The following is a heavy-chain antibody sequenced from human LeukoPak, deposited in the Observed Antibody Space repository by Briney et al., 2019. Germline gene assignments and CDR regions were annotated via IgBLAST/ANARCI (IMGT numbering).Heavy chain of an antibody. CDR2: IYYSGST. CDR3: ARVPRNMITFGGPFDY. Sequence: SETLSLTCTVSGGSISSGGYYWSWIRQHPGKGLEWIGYIYYSGSTCYNPSLKSRVTISVDTSKNQFSLKLSSVTAADTAVYYCARVPRNMITFGGPFDYWGQGTLVTVSS. J-gene: IGHJ4*02. V-gene: IGHV4-31*03. CDR1: GGSISSGGYY. D-gene: IGHD3-16*01.